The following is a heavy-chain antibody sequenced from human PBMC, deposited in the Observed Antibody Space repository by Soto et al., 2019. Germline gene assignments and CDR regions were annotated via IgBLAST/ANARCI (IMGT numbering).Heavy chain of an antibody. V-gene: IGHV1-58*01. Sequence: QMQLVQSGPAVKKPGTSVQVSCKASGFTFTSSAVQWVRQARGQRLEWIGWIVVGSGNTNYAQKFQERVTITRDMSRSTGYMELSSLRSEDTAVYYGAAAYDFWSGTDAFDIWGQGTMVTVSS. CDR1: GFTFTSSA. CDR3: AAAYDFWSGTDAFDI. D-gene: IGHD3-3*01. J-gene: IGHJ3*02. CDR2: IVVGSGNT.